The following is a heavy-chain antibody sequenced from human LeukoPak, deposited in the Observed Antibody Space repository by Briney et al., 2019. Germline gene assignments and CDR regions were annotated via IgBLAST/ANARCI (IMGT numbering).Heavy chain of an antibody. D-gene: IGHD3-22*01. J-gene: IGHJ6*02. CDR3: ATGHYDSSGYFNYYGMDV. Sequence: GGSLRLSCAASGFTVSSNYMSWVRQAPGKGLEWVSVIYSGGSTYYADSVKGRFTISRDNSKNTLYLQMNSLRAEDTAVYYCATGHYDSSGYFNYYGMDVWGQGTTVTVSS. CDR1: GFTVSSNY. CDR2: IYSGGST. V-gene: IGHV3-66*01.